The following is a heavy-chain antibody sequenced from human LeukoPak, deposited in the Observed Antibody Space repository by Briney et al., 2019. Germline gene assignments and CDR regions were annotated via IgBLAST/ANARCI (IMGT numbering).Heavy chain of an antibody. CDR1: GGSFSGYY. D-gene: IGHD7-27*01. CDR2: IYTSGST. CDR3: ARDRLTGGVDY. J-gene: IGHJ4*02. V-gene: IGHV4-4*07. Sequence: SETLSLTCAVYGGSFSGYYWSWIRQPAGKGLEWIGRIYTSGSTNYNPSLKSRVTMSVDTSKNQFSLKLSSVTAADTAVYYCARDRLTGGVDYWGQGTLVTVSS.